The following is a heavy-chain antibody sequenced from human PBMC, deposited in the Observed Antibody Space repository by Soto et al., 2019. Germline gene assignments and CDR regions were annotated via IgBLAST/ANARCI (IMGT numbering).Heavy chain of an antibody. V-gene: IGHV4-39*01. CDR3: SRRSSSSLGSPLDH. D-gene: IGHD6-6*01. CDR2: MYYTGNK. Sequence: SETLSLTCTVSGGSISSSTYYWDWIRQPPGKGLEWIGAMYYTGNKNYNPSLESRVTMSVDTSKNQFSLKLSSVTPTDTAVYYCSRRSSSSLGSPLDHWGEGTLVTVYS. J-gene: IGHJ1*01. CDR1: GGSISSSTYY.